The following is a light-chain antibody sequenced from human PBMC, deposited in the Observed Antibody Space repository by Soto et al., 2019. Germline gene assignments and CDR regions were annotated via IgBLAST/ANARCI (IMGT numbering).Light chain of an antibody. Sequence: EIVLTQSPATLSLSPGERVTLSCRASQSVNNYLIWYQQRPGLAPRLLISDTSNRATGIPARFSGGGSGTDFTLTLSSLEPEDFAVYYCQQRASWPLTFGGGTKVEIK. CDR1: QSVNNY. CDR3: QQRASWPLT. CDR2: DTS. V-gene: IGKV3-11*01. J-gene: IGKJ4*01.